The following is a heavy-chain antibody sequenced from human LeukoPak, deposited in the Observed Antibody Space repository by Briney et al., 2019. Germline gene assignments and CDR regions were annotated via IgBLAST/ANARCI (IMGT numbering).Heavy chain of an antibody. D-gene: IGHD5-24*01. Sequence: NPSETLSLTCTVSGGSISSSSYYWGWIRQPPGKGLEWIGSIYYTGSTYYNPSLKSRVTISVDTSKNQFPLKLNSVTAADTAVYYCARRGNGYSYFDYWGQGTLVTVSS. CDR1: GGSISSSSYY. J-gene: IGHJ4*02. CDR3: ARRGNGYSYFDY. CDR2: IYYTGST. V-gene: IGHV4-39*01.